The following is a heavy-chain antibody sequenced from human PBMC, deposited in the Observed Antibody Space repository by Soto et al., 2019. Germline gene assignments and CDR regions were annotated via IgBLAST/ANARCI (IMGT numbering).Heavy chain of an antibody. CDR1: GFTLSYYW. CDR2: VSSEGSTT. D-gene: IGHD4-17*01. J-gene: IGHJ5*02. CDR3: VRETVTTLYH. V-gene: IGHV3-74*01. Sequence: GGSLRLSCAASGFTLSYYWMHWARQAPGKGLEWVSRVSSEGSTTIYADSVKGRFTVSRDNAKNTLYLQMNSLRAEDTAVYYCVRETVTTLYHWGQGTLVTVSS.